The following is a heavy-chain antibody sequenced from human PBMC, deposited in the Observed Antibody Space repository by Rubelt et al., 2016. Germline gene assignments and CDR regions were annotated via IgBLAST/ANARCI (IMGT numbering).Heavy chain of an antibody. D-gene: IGHD5-18*01. V-gene: IGHV4-59*08. Sequence: HSGSTNYNPSLQSRVTISVDTSKNQFSLKLSSVTAADTAVYYCARHEYSYGYYFDYWGQGTLVTVSS. CDR3: ARHEYSYGYYFDY. J-gene: IGHJ4*02. CDR2: HSGST.